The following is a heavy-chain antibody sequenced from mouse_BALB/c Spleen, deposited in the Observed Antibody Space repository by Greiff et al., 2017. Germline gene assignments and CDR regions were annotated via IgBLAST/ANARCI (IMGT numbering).Heavy chain of an antibody. CDR1: GYSITSDYA. D-gene: IGHD1-1*01. CDR2: ISSRGST. J-gene: IGHJ4*01. CDR3: ARGGTVVAPAMDY. Sequence: EVQRVESGPGLVKPSQSLSLTCTVTGYSITSDYAWNWIRQFPGNKLEWMGYISSRGSTSYNPSLKSRISITRDTSKNQFFLQLNSVTTEDTATYYCARGGTVVAPAMDYWGQGTSVTVSS. V-gene: IGHV3-2*02.